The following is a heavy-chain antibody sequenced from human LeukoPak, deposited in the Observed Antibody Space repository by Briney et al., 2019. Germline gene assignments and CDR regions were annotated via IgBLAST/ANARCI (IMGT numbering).Heavy chain of an antibody. J-gene: IGHJ3*01. D-gene: IGHD5-12*01. V-gene: IGHV1-69*06. Sequence: SVKVSCKASGGTFSSYAISWVRQAPGQGLEWMGGIIPIFGTANYAQKFQGRVTITADKSTSTAYMELRSLRSDDTAVYYCARDLYSGYEYASFDFWGQGTMVTVSS. CDR2: IIPIFGTA. CDR3: ARDLYSGYEYASFDF. CDR1: GGTFSSYA.